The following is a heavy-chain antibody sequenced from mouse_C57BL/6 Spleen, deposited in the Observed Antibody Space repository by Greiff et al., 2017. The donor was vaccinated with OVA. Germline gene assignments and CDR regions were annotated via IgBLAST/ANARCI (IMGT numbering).Heavy chain of an antibody. D-gene: IGHD4-1*01. J-gene: IGHJ4*01. CDR1: GFSLSTSGMG. V-gene: IGHV8-12*01. CDR3: ARRAGDYYAMDY. Sequence: QVTLKESGPGILQPSQTLSLTCSFSGFSLSTSGMGVSWIRQPSGKGLEWLDHIYWDDDKRYNPSLKSRHTISKDTSRNQLFLKITSVDTADTATYYCARRAGDYYAMDYWGQGTSVTVSS. CDR2: IYWDDDK.